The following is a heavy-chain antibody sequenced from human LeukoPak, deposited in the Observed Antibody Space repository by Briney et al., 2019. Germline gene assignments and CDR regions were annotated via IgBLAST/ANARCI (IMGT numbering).Heavy chain of an antibody. CDR2: ISAYNGNT. D-gene: IGHD6-19*01. Sequence: GASVKVSCKASGYTFTSYDISWVRQAPGQGLEWMGWISAYNGNTNYAQKLQGRVTMTTDTSTSTAYMELRSLRSDDTAVYYCAREVLGVAVAGDAFDIWGQGTMVTVSS. CDR3: AREVLGVAVAGDAFDI. CDR1: GYTFTSYD. J-gene: IGHJ3*02. V-gene: IGHV1-18*01.